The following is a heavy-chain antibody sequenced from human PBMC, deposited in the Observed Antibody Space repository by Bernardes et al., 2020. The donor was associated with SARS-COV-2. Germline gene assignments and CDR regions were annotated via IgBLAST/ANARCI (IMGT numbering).Heavy chain of an antibody. Sequence: GGSLRLSCAASGFTFRNYAMSWVRQAPGKGLEWILVISGSGDSIYYADSVKGRFTISRDNSKNMLYLQMKSLRAEDTAVYFCAKGGDFEVVPAAHLDYWGQGTLVTVSS. V-gene: IGHV3-23*01. J-gene: IGHJ4*02. D-gene: IGHD2-2*01. CDR1: GFTFRNYA. CDR2: ISGSGDSI. CDR3: AKGGDFEVVPAAHLDY.